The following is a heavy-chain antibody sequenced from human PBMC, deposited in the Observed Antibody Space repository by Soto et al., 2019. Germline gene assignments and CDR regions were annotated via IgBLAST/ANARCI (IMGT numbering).Heavy chain of an antibody. CDR2: IYWDDDK. CDR1: GFSLSTGGVG. D-gene: IGHD2-15*01. J-gene: IGHJ6*02. V-gene: IGHV2-5*02. CDR3: EHSRWGGGCLRAFSSHSDYGMDV. Sequence: QITLKESGPTLVKPTQTLTLTCTFSGFSLSTGGVGVGWLLHPPGKALEWIALIYWDDDKRYSPSLQSRLTVTKDTSKNKEVLIMPTMAPVDTATYFFEHSRWGGGCLRAFSSHSDYGMDVWGQGTTVTVSS.